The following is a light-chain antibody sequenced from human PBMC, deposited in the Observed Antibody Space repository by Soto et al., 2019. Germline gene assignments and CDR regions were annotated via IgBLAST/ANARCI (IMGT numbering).Light chain of an antibody. CDR3: QQYNSYPWT. J-gene: IGKJ1*01. CDR2: DAS. CDR1: QSISSY. V-gene: IGKV1-5*01. Sequence: DIQMTQSPSTLSASVGDRVTITCRASQSISSYLAWYQQKPGKAPKLLIYDASSLESGVPSRFSGSGSGTEFTLTISSLQPDDFATYYCQQYNSYPWTFGQGTKVDIK.